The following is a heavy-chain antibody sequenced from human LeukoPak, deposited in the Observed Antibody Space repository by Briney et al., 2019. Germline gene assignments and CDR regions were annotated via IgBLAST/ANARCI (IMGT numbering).Heavy chain of an antibody. CDR3: ARDTATTVVTPGGVFDY. V-gene: IGHV4-38-2*02. CDR2: IYHSGST. J-gene: IGHJ4*02. D-gene: IGHD4-23*01. CDR1: GYSISSGYY. Sequence: SETLSLTCTVSGYSISSGYYWGWIRQPPGKGLEWIGSIYHSGSTYYTPSLKSRVTISVDTSKNQFSLKLSSVAAADTAVYCCARDTATTVVTPGGVFDYWGQGTLLTVSS.